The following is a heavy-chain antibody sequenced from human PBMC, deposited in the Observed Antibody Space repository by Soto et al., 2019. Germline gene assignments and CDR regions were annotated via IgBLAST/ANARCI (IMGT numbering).Heavy chain of an antibody. CDR3: ARAHFFDY. CDR1: AFTFSNYA. V-gene: IGHV3-64*01. J-gene: IGHJ4*02. CDR2: ISSNGGGT. Sequence: GGSLRLSCAASAFTFSNYAMHWVRQAPGKGLEYISGISSNGGGTYYANSVKGRFTISRDNSKNTLYLQMGSLRAEDMAVYYCARAHFFDYWGQGTLVTVSS.